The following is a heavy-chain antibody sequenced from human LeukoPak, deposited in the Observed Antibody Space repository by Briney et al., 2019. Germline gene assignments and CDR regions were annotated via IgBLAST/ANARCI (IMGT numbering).Heavy chain of an antibody. CDR2: ISGGGDST. D-gene: IGHD1-26*01. Sequence: GGSLRLSCAASGFTFSSSGMSWVRQTPGKGLELVSAISGGGDSTYYADSVKGRFTISRDNSKNTLYLQMNSLRAEDTAVYYCARGGSYLSAFDIWGQGTMVTVSS. J-gene: IGHJ3*02. CDR3: ARGGSYLSAFDI. V-gene: IGHV3-23*01. CDR1: GFTFSSSG.